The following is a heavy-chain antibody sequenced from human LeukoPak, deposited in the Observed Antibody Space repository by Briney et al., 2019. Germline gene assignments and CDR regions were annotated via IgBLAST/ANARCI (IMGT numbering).Heavy chain of an antibody. J-gene: IGHJ5*02. CDR2: IYSGGST. Sequence: GGSLRLSCAASGFTVSSNYMSWVRQAPGKGLEWVSVIYSGGSTYYADTVKGRFTISRDNSKNTLYLQMNSLRAEDTAVYYCARDCSSTSCRGGFDPWGQGTLVTVSS. CDR3: ARDCSSTSCRGGFDP. D-gene: IGHD2-2*01. V-gene: IGHV3-66*02. CDR1: GFTVSSNY.